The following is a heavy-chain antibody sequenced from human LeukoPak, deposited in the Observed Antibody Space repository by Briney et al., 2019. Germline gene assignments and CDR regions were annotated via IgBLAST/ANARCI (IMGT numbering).Heavy chain of an antibody. J-gene: IGHJ4*02. Sequence: GASVKVSCKASGYTFTSYGISWVRQAPGQGLEWMGWISAYNGNTNYAQKLQGRVTMTTDTSTSTAYMELRSLRSGDTAVYYCARELVWFGELWWGATREVYYFDYWGQGTLVTVSS. CDR2: ISAYNGNT. V-gene: IGHV1-18*01. D-gene: IGHD3-10*01. CDR1: GYTFTSYG. CDR3: ARELVWFGELWWGATREVYYFDY.